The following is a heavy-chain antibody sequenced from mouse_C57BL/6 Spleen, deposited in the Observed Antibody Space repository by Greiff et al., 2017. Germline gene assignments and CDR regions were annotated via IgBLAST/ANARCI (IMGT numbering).Heavy chain of an antibody. D-gene: IGHD2-4*01. CDR2: LYPGDGDT. J-gene: IGHJ4*01. V-gene: IGHV1-82*01. CDR1: GYAFSSSW. CDR3: ARFGDYGNYYAMDY. Sequence: VQLQQSGPELVKPGASVKISCKASGYAFSSSWMNWVKQRPGKGLEWIGRLYPGDGDTNYNGKFKGKATLTADKSTSTAYMQLSSLTSEDSAVYFGARFGDYGNYYAMDYWGQGTSVTVSS.